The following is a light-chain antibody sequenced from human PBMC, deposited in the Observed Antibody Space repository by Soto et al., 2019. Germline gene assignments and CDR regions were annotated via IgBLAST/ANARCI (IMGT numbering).Light chain of an antibody. CDR2: EVS. V-gene: IGLV2-8*01. Sequence: QSVLTQPPSAAGSLEQQVTISCTGTASAVGVYNYVSWYHRHPGKAPKLIIYEVSKRPSGVPDHFSGSKSGNTASLTVSGLQADDEADYYCSSFGGSNHVVFGGGTKLTVL. CDR1: ASAVGVYNY. CDR3: SSFGGSNHVV. J-gene: IGLJ2*01.